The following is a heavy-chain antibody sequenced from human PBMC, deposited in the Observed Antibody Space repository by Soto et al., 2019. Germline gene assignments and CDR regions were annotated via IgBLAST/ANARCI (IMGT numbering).Heavy chain of an antibody. CDR3: AREGYYDSSAWGGYYYGMDV. D-gene: IGHD3-22*01. CDR2: IWYDGSNK. CDR1: GFTFSSYG. V-gene: IGHV3-33*01. J-gene: IGHJ6*02. Sequence: QVQLVESGGGVVQPGRSLRLSCAASGFTFSSYGMHWVRQAPGKGLEWVAVIWYDGSNKYYADSVKGRFTISRDNSKNTLYLQMNSLRAEDTAVYYCAREGYYDSSAWGGYYYGMDVWGQGTTVTVSS.